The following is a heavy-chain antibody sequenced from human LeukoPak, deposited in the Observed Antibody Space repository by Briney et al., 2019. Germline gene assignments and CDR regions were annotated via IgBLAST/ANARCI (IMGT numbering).Heavy chain of an antibody. Sequence: GGSLRLSCAAYGFAFSRYWMHWVRQAPGKGLVWVSDINSDGSITRYADSVKGRFTISRDNAKNTLYLKMNSLRAEDTAVYYCASRDYTSSKYWGQGTLVTVSS. CDR1: GFAFSRYW. V-gene: IGHV3-74*01. D-gene: IGHD2-2*02. J-gene: IGHJ4*02. CDR2: INSDGSIT. CDR3: ASRDYTSSKY.